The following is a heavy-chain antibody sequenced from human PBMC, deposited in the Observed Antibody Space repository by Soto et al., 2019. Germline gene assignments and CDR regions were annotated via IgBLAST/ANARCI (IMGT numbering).Heavy chain of an antibody. CDR3: ARESQSTYDFWSGYYTGDKNNWFDP. Sequence: GASLRLSCAASGFTFSSYSMNWVRQAPGKGLEWVSSISSSSSYIYYADSVKGRFTISRDNAKNSLYLQMNSLRAEDTAVYYCARESQSTYDFWSGYYTGDKNNWFDPWGQGTLVTVSS. CDR1: GFTFSSYS. D-gene: IGHD3-3*01. CDR2: ISSSSSYI. J-gene: IGHJ5*02. V-gene: IGHV3-21*01.